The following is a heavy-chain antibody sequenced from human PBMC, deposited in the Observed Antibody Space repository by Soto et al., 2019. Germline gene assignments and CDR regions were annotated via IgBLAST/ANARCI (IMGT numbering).Heavy chain of an antibody. D-gene: IGHD3-3*01. V-gene: IGHV1-18*01. CDR2: ISAYNGNT. CDR3: ARDRTTSYYDFWSGYYPYYFDY. CDR1: GYTFTSDG. Sequence: ASVKVSCKASGYTFTSDGISWVRQAPGQGLEWMGWISAYNGNTNYAQKLQGRVTMTTDTSTSTAYMELRSLRSDDTAVYYCARDRTTSYYDFWSGYYPYYFDYWGQGTLVTVSS. J-gene: IGHJ4*02.